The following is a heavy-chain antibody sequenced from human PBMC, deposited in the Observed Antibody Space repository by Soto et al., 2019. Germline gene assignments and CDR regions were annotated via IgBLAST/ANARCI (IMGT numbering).Heavy chain of an antibody. D-gene: IGHD6-6*01. V-gene: IGHV3-21*01. CDR1: GFTFSNAW. Sequence: GGSLRLSCAASGFTFSNAWMSWVRQAPGKGLEWVSSISSSSSYIYYADSVKGRFTISRDNAKNSLYLQMNSLRAEDTAVYYCARVPGPLAYWGQGTLVTVSS. CDR3: ARVPGPLAY. CDR2: ISSSSSYI. J-gene: IGHJ4*02.